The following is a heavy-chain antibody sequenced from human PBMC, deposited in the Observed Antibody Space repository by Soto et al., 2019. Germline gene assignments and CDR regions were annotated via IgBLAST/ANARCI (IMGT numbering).Heavy chain of an antibody. D-gene: IGHD4-17*01. CDR3: ARGGDYGGNSPTHAFDI. Sequence: QVQLVQSGAEVKKPGSSVKVSCKASGGTFSSYAISWVRQAPGQGLEWMGWIIPIFGTANYAQKFQGRVTITADESTSTAYRELCSLRSDDTAVYYCARGGDYGGNSPTHAFDIWGQGTMVTVSS. CDR2: IIPIFGTA. V-gene: IGHV1-69*12. J-gene: IGHJ3*02. CDR1: GGTFSSYA.